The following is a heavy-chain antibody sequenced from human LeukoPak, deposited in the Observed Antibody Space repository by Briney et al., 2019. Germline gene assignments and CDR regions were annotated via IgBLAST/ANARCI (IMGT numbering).Heavy chain of an antibody. CDR1: EFIFSNFA. CDR3: AKDRTHRRYYDSTGYYNQYDY. CDR2: ISGNAAAT. V-gene: IGHV3-23*01. Sequence: GGSLRLSCAASEFIFSNFAMSWVRQAPGKGLEWVSTISGNAAATYYGDSVKGRFTISRDNSRNTLYLHMNSLRAEDTAIYYCAKDRTHRRYYDSTGYYNQYDYWGQGALVTVSS. J-gene: IGHJ4*02. D-gene: IGHD3-22*01.